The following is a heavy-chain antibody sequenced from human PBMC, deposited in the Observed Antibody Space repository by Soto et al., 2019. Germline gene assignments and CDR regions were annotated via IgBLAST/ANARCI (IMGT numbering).Heavy chain of an antibody. D-gene: IGHD6-19*01. CDR1: GGSISSYY. J-gene: IGHJ4*02. CDR2: IYYSGST. V-gene: IGHV4-59*01. CDR3: ARGQWLVDY. Sequence: SETLSLTCTVSGGSISSYYWSWIRQPPGKGLEWIGYIYYSGSTNYNPSLKSRVTISVDTSKNQFSLKLSSVTAADTAVYYCARGQWLVDYWGQGTLVTVSS.